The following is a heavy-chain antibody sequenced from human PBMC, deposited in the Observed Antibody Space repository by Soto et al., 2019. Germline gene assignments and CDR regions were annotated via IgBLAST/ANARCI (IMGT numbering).Heavy chain of an antibody. CDR2: ISGSGGST. CDR3: AKGAWAYHSIFDY. J-gene: IGHJ4*02. CDR1: GFTFSSYA. Sequence: PGGSLRLSCAASGFTFSSYAMSWVRQAPGKGLEWVSAISGSGGSTYYADSVKGRSTISRDNSKNTLYLQVNSLRAGDTAVYYCAKGAWAYHSIFDYWGQGTLVTVSS. V-gene: IGHV3-23*01.